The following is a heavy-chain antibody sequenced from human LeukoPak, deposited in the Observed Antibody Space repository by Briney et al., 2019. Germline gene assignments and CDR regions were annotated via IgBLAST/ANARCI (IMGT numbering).Heavy chain of an antibody. Sequence: GGSLRLSCAASGFTFSSYNMNWVRQAPGKGLEWVSVIYSGGSTYYADSVKGRFTISRDNSKNTLYLQMNSLRAEDTAVYYCARGLAFDYWGQGTLVTVSS. CDR2: IYSGGST. CDR1: GFTFSSYN. V-gene: IGHV3-66*01. J-gene: IGHJ4*02. CDR3: ARGLAFDY.